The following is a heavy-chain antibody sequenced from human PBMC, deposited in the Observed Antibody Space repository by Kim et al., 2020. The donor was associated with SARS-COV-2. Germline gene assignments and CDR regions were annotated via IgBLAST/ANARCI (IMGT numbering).Heavy chain of an antibody. V-gene: IGHV3-74*01. Sequence: GGSLRLSCAASGFTFSSYWMHWVRQAPGKGLVWVSRINSDGSSTSYADSVKGRFTISRDNAKNTLYLQMNSLRAEDTAVYYCARDLGRVGATVDFDYWGQGTLVTVSS. D-gene: IGHD1-26*01. J-gene: IGHJ4*02. CDR3: ARDLGRVGATVDFDY. CDR2: INSDGSST. CDR1: GFTFSSYW.